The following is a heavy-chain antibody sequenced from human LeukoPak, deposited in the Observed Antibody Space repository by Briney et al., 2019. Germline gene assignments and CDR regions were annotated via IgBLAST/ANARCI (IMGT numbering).Heavy chain of an antibody. CDR1: GGSISSYY. Sequence: SETLSLTCTVSGGSISSYYWSWIRQPPGEGLEWIGYIYYSGSTNYNPSLKGRVTISVDTSKNQFSLKLSSVTAADTAVYYCARVIPTLEFDYWGQGTLVTVSS. V-gene: IGHV4-59*01. D-gene: IGHD4-23*01. CDR3: ARVIPTLEFDY. J-gene: IGHJ4*02. CDR2: IYYSGST.